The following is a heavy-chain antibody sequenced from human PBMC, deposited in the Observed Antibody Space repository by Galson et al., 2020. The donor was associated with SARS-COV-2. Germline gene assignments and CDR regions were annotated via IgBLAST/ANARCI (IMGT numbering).Heavy chain of an antibody. V-gene: IGHV4-59*01. D-gene: IGHD5-12*01. CDR2: IYYSGST. J-gene: IGHJ2*01. Sequence: SETLSLTCTVSGGSISSYYWSWIRQPPGKGLEWIGYIYYSGSTNYNPSLKSRVTISVDTSKNQFSMKLSSVTAADTAVYYCVRGRDGYNYLGSNWYFDLWGRGTLVTVSS. CDR1: GGSISSYY. CDR3: VRGRDGYNYLGSNWYFDL.